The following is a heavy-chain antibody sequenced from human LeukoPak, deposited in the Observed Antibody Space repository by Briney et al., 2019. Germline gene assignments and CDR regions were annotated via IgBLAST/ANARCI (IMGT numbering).Heavy chain of an antibody. D-gene: IGHD2/OR15-2a*01. Sequence: SETLSLTCTVSGGSISSGDYYWSWIRQPPGKGLEWIGYIYYSGSTYYNPTLKSRVTISVDTSKNQFSLKLSSVTAADTAVYYCARVESGAFDIWGQGTMVTVSS. CDR3: ARVESGAFDI. V-gene: IGHV4-30-4*01. J-gene: IGHJ3*02. CDR2: IYYSGST. CDR1: GGSISSGDYY.